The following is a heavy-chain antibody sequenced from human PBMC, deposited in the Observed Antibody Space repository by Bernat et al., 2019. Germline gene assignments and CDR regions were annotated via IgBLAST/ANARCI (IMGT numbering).Heavy chain of an antibody. J-gene: IGHJ4*02. D-gene: IGHD1-14*01. CDR2: IYSGRT. Sequence: EVQLVESGGGLIQPGGSLRLSCSASGFTVSSNYMSWVRQAPGKGLEWVSIIYSGRTYYADSVRGRFTISRDNSQNTLYLQMNSLRAEDTAVYFCARDGPGIKLGGMWYWGQGTLVTVSS. CDR1: GFTVSSNY. V-gene: IGHV3-53*01. CDR3: ARDGPGIKLGGMWY.